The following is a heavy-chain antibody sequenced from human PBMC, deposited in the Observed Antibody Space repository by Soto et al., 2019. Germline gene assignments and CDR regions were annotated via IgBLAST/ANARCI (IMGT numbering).Heavy chain of an antibody. D-gene: IGHD2-2*01. CDR2: ISGSGGST. Sequence: EVQLLESGGGLVQPGGSLRLSCTASGVTFSGNAMSWVRQAPGKGLEWVSAISGSGGSTYYADSVKGRFTISSDNSTNTLYLHMNSMRAEDTAAYYCANDRATSTSRGLDYWGQGTLVTVSS. J-gene: IGHJ4*02. V-gene: IGHV3-23*01. CDR1: GVTFSGNA. CDR3: ANDRATSTSRGLDY.